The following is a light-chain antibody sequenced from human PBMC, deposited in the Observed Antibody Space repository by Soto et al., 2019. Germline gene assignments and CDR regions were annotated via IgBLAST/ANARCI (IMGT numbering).Light chain of an antibody. V-gene: IGKV1-33*01. CDR1: QDISTY. Sequence: DIQVTQSPSSLSASVGDRVTITCQASQDISTYLNWYQQKPGRAPKLLSYDASKLERGVPSRFSGSGSGTDFTFTISGLEPEDIATYYFQQFQDLLTFGPGTKVEIK. CDR3: QQFQDLLT. J-gene: IGKJ3*01. CDR2: DAS.